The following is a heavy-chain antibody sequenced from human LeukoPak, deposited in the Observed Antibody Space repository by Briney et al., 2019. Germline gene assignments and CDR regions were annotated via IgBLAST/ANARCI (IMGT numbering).Heavy chain of an antibody. V-gene: IGHV3-21*01. CDR3: ARGSPLWFGELFPPYFDY. J-gene: IGHJ4*02. CDR2: ISGSNSYI. Sequence: GGSLRLSCAASGFTFNSYSMNWVRQAPGKGLEWVSSISGSNSYIYYADSMKGRFTISRDNAKNSLYLQMNSLRAEDTAVYYCARGSPLWFGELFPPYFDYWGQGTLVTVSS. CDR1: GFTFNSYS. D-gene: IGHD3-10*01.